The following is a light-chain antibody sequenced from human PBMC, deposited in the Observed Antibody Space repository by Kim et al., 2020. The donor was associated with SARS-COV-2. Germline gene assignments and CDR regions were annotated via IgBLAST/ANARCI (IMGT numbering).Light chain of an antibody. CDR2: AAS. CDR3: QRYNSVPWT. Sequence: APVGDRVTITCRASQGISSYLAWYQQKAGKVPKLLIYAASALQSGVPSRFRGSGSGTDFTLTISSLQPEDAATYYCQRYNSVPWTFGQGTKVDIK. CDR1: QGISSY. V-gene: IGKV1-27*01. J-gene: IGKJ1*01.